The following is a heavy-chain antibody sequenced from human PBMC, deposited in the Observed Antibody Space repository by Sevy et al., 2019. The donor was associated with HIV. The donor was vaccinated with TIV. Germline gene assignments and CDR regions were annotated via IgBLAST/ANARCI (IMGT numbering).Heavy chain of an antibody. D-gene: IGHD3-3*01. V-gene: IGHV3-30-3*01. CDR2: ISYDGSNK. CDR1: GFTFSSYA. CDR3: ARDRVLRFLEWLHYGMDV. J-gene: IGHJ6*02. Sequence: GGSLRLSCAASGFTFSSYAMHWVRQAPGKGLEWVAVISYDGSNKYYADSVKGRFTISRDNSKNTLYLQMNSRRAEDTAVYYCARDRVLRFLEWLHYGMDVWGQGTTVTVSS.